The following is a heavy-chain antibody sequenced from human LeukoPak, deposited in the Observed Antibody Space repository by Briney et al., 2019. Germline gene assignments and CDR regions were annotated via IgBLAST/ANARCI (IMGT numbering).Heavy chain of an antibody. CDR1: GFTFSSYG. Sequence: GGSLRLSCAASGFTFSSYGMHWVRQAPGKGLEWVALISNDGSNKYYADSVKGRFTISRDNSKNTLYLQMNSLRAEDTAVYYCAVGGRYCSSTSCYSPFDYWGQGTLVTVSS. J-gene: IGHJ4*02. CDR3: AVGGRYCSSTSCYSPFDY. V-gene: IGHV3-30*03. CDR2: ISNDGSNK. D-gene: IGHD2-2*01.